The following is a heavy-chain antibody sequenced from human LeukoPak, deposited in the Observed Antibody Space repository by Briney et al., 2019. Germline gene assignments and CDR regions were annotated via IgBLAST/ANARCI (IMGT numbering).Heavy chain of an antibody. CDR3: TRGHYVDYYGL. CDR1: GGSISSGDYY. V-gene: IGHV4-30-4*08. D-gene: IGHD4-17*01. CDR2: IYYSGST. Sequence: SETLSLTCTVSGGSISSGDYYWSWIRQPPGKGLEWIGYIYYSGSTYYNPSLKSRVTISVDTSKNQFSLKLSSVTAADTAVYYCTRGHYVDYYGLWGQGTLVTVSS. J-gene: IGHJ4*02.